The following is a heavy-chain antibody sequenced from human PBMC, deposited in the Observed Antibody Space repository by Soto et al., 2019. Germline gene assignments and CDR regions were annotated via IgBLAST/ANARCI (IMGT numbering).Heavy chain of an antibody. J-gene: IGHJ5*01. V-gene: IGHV4-39*01. CDR1: AGSMSSSTSY. CDR3: ARAPTSSGWTFDS. D-gene: IGHD6-19*01. CDR2: FFYSGTT. Sequence: PSETLSLTCTVSAGSMSSSTSYWGWIRQPPGKGLEWIGCFFYSGTTYYNPSLMSRVTISGDTSKNQFSLSLNSVTAADTAVYYCARAPTSSGWTFDSWGQGTLVTVSS.